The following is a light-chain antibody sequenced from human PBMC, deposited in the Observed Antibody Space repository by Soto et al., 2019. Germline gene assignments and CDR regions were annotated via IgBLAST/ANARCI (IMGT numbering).Light chain of an antibody. CDR2: AAS. CDR3: QLYGGSHMCS. Sequence: EIVLTQSPGTLSLSPGEGATLSCRASESITSSYLAWDQQRPGQSTRLLIYAASSRAAGIPDRLSGSGSGADFTLTISRREAEDFAVYYCQLYGGSHMCSFGQGTKLQIK. V-gene: IGKV3-20*01. CDR1: ESITSSY. J-gene: IGKJ2*02.